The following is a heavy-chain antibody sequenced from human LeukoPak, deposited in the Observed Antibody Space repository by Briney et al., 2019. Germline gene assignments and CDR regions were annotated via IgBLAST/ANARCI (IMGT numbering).Heavy chain of an antibody. Sequence: QAGGSLRLSCAASGFTFSSYAMSWVRQAPGKGLEWVSSISGSGGSTYYADPVKGRFTISRDNSKNTLYLQMNRMRAEDTALYYCAKGRLGATTNWFDPWGQGTLVTVSS. V-gene: IGHV3-23*01. J-gene: IGHJ5*02. D-gene: IGHD1-26*01. CDR3: AKGRLGATTNWFDP. CDR1: GFTFSSYA. CDR2: ISGSGGST.